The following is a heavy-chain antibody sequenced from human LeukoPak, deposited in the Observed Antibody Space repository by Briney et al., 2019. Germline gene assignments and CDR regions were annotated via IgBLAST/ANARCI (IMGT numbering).Heavy chain of an antibody. V-gene: IGHV1-8*02. CDR1: GYTFSNYD. J-gene: IGHJ6*02. CDR3: ARGGWVNDDSGALFGMDV. D-gene: IGHD3-10*01. Sequence: ASVKVSCKASGYTFSNYDINWVRHATGQGLESMRRTNPNSGNTNYAQKFQCRVTMTRSTSTSTAYLELSSLRSDDTAVYYCARGGWVNDDSGALFGMDVWGQGTTVTVSS. CDR2: TNPNSGNT.